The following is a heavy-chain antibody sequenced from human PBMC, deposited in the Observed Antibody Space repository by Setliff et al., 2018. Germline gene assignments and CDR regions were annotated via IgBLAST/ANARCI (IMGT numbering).Heavy chain of an antibody. CDR3: ARAPAYSSTPGSYAFDI. Sequence: ASVKVSCKASGYTFTSYAFSWVRQAPGQGLEWMGWISAYNGNTNYAQKLQGRVTMTTDTSTSTAYMELRSLRSDDTAVYYCARAPAYSSTPGSYAFDIWGQGTMVTVSS. J-gene: IGHJ3*02. CDR2: ISAYNGNT. D-gene: IGHD6-13*01. CDR1: GYTFTSYA. V-gene: IGHV1-18*01.